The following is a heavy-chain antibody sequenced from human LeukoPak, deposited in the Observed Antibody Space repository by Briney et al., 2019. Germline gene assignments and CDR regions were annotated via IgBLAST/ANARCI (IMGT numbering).Heavy chain of an antibody. Sequence: SETLSLTCSVSGGSISSSSYYWGWIRQPPGKGLEWIGSIYYSGRTYYNPSLKSRVTISVDTSKNQFSLKLTSVTAADTAVYYCARGWDTSWDYWGQGTLVTVSS. D-gene: IGHD1-26*01. CDR2: IYYSGRT. V-gene: IGHV4-39*07. J-gene: IGHJ4*02. CDR1: GGSISSSSYY. CDR3: ARGWDTSWDY.